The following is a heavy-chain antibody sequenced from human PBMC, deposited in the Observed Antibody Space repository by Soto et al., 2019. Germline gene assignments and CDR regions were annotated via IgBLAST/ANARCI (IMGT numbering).Heavy chain of an antibody. Sequence: QVQLVESGGGVVQPGRSLRLSCADSGFTFNNYAMHWVRQAPGKGLEWVAGISYDGSNKYYADSVKGRFTISRDNSKNTLLLQMNSLRAEDTALFYCARSIASLGWYFDLWGRGTLVTVSS. CDR2: ISYDGSNK. V-gene: IGHV3-30-3*01. CDR1: GFTFNNYA. J-gene: IGHJ2*01. CDR3: ARSIASLGWYFDL. D-gene: IGHD3-3*02.